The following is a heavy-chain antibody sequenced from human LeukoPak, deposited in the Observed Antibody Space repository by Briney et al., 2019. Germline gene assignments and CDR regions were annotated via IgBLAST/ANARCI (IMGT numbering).Heavy chain of an antibody. J-gene: IGHJ4*02. D-gene: IGHD4-23*01. Sequence: GSSVKVSCKASGGTFSSYAISWVRQAPGQGLEWMGLVDPEDGETIYAEKFQGRVTITADTSTDTAYMELSSLRSEDTAVYYCATNPTGGPGGYWGQGTLVTVSS. CDR3: ATNPTGGPGGY. CDR2: VDPEDGET. V-gene: IGHV1-69-2*01. CDR1: GGTFSSYA.